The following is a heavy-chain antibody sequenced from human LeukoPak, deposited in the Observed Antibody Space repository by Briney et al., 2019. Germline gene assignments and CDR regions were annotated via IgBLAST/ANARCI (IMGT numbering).Heavy chain of an antibody. D-gene: IGHD3-10*01. Sequence: SETLSLTCTASGGSISSSSYYWGWIRQPPGKGLEWIGSIYYSGSTYYNPSLKSRVTISVDTSKNQYSLKLSSVTAADTAVYYCARLKSVLLWFGELLSYYFDYWGQGTLVTVSS. CDR3: ARLKSVLLWFGELLSYYFDY. V-gene: IGHV4-39*01. CDR2: IYYSGST. J-gene: IGHJ4*02. CDR1: GGSISSSSYY.